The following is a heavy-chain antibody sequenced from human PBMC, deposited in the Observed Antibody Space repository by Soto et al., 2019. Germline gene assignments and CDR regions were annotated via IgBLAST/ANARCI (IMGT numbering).Heavy chain of an antibody. D-gene: IGHD3-10*01. Sequence: QITLKESGPTLVKPTETLTLTCTFSGFSLSTRGAGVGWIRQPPGKALEWLALLYWDDDKRYSPSLKRRLTITKDTSKNQVVMTMSNIDPVDTATYYCVSGSFPNWFDPWGQGTLVTVSS. J-gene: IGHJ5*02. V-gene: IGHV2-5*02. CDR1: GFSLSTRGAG. CDR2: LYWDDDK. CDR3: VSGSFPNWFDP.